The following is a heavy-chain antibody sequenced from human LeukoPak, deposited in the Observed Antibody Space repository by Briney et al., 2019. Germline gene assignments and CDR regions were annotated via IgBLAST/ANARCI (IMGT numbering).Heavy chain of an antibody. CDR1: GGTFSSYV. D-gene: IGHD2-15*01. CDR3: ARGSTSKVADYYYGMDV. J-gene: IGHJ6*02. Sequence: GASVKVSCKASGGTFSSYVISWVRQAPGQGLEWMGGIIPIFGTANYAQKFQGRVTITADESTSTAYMELSSLRSEDTAVYYCARGSTSKVADYYYGMDVWGQGTTVTVSS. V-gene: IGHV1-69*13. CDR2: IIPIFGTA.